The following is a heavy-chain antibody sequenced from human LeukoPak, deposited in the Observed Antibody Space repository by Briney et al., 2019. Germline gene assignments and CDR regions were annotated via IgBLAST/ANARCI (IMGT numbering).Heavy chain of an antibody. Sequence: GGSLRLSCAASGFTFSSYSMNWVRQAPGKGLEWVSSISSSSSYIYYADSVKGRFTISRDNAENSLYLQMNSLRAEDTAVYYCASTGYDSSGYYYVWGQGTLVTVSS. V-gene: IGHV3-21*06. J-gene: IGHJ4*02. D-gene: IGHD3-22*01. CDR1: GFTFSSYS. CDR3: ASTGYDSSGYYYV. CDR2: ISSSSSYI.